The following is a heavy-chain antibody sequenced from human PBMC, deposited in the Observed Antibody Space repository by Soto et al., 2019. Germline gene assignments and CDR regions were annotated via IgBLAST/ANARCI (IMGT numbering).Heavy chain of an antibody. CDR3: ARQEYCSSTSCYKVDS. J-gene: IGHJ4*02. CDR1: GNSFTIYC. D-gene: IGHD2-2*02. Sequence: GESLKSACTGSGNSFTIYCIGWVLQMPWKGLEWMGIIYLGDSNTRYSPAFQGQVTISADRSISTAYLQWSSLKASDTAMYYCARQEYCSSTSCYKVDSWGQGTLVTVSS. CDR2: IYLGDSNT. V-gene: IGHV5-51*01.